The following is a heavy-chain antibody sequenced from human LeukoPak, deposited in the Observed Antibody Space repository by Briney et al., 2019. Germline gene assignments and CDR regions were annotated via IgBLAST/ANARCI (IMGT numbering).Heavy chain of an antibody. CDR2: IWYDGSNK. V-gene: IGHV3-33*01. D-gene: IGHD6-13*01. CDR1: GFTFSSYG. Sequence: GGSLRLSCAASGFTFSSYGMHWVRQAPGKGLEWVAVIWYDGSNKYYANSVKGRFTISRDNSKNTLYLQMNSLRAEDTAVYYCARAPGIAAAAPGRPPHYYYYYGMDVWGQGTTVTVSS. J-gene: IGHJ6*02. CDR3: ARAPGIAAAAPGRPPHYYYYYGMDV.